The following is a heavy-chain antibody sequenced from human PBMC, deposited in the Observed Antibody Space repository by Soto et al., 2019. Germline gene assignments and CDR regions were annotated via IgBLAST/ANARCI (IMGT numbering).Heavy chain of an antibody. V-gene: IGHV1-58*02. J-gene: IGHJ3*02. D-gene: IGHD2-15*01. CDR1: GFTFTSSA. Sequence: ASVKVSCKASGFTFTSSAMQWVRQARGQRLEGIGWIVVGSGNTNYAQKFQERVTITRDMSTSTAYMELSSLRSEDTAVYYCAADRGALLQAFDIWGQGTMVTVSS. CDR2: IVVGSGNT. CDR3: AADRGALLQAFDI.